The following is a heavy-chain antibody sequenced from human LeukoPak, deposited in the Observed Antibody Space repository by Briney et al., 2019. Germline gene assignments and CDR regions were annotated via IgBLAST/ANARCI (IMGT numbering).Heavy chain of an antibody. D-gene: IGHD4-17*01. Sequence: SVKVSCKASGGTFSSYAISWVRQAPGQGLEWMGRIIPVLGIANYAQKFQGRVTITADKSTSTAYMELSSLRSEDTAVYYCAREGTVTTLNFDYWGQGTLVTVSS. CDR1: GGTFSSYA. CDR2: IIPVLGIA. V-gene: IGHV1-69*04. J-gene: IGHJ4*02. CDR3: AREGTVTTLNFDY.